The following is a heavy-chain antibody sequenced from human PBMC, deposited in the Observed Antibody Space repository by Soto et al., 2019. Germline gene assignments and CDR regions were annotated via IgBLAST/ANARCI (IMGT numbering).Heavy chain of an antibody. CDR1: GFTFSGYG. CDR3: AKGWGSGSYTQWSFDL. V-gene: IGHV3-23*01. D-gene: IGHD3-10*01. CDR2: IGGGGSRT. Sequence: EVQLLESGGGLVQPGGSLRLSCAASGFTFSGYGMTWVRQAPGKGLEWVSVIGGGGSRTFHAASVTGRFTMSRDNSKNTLYLQMNSLRAEDTAVYYCAKGWGSGSYTQWSFDLWGRGTLVTVSS. J-gene: IGHJ2*01.